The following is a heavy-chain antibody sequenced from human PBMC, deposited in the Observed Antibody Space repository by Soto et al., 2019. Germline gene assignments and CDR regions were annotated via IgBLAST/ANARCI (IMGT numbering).Heavy chain of an antibody. Sequence: EVQLVESGGGLVQPGGALRLSCAASGFTFSSHRMHWVREAAGKGLVWVSSIDGDGSVIRYADSVKGRFTISRDNAKNTVYLQMNSLRAEDTAVYYCARDGAGLRYWGQETLLTVSS. D-gene: IGHD3-16*01. CDR2: IDGDGSVI. V-gene: IGHV3-74*01. CDR1: GFTFSSHR. CDR3: ARDGAGLRY. J-gene: IGHJ4*02.